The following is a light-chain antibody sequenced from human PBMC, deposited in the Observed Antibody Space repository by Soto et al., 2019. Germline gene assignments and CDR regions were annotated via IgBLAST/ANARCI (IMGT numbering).Light chain of an antibody. V-gene: IGKV1-5*01. Sequence: DIQLTQPPSTLSASVGDEVTITCRASQTISRWLAWYQQKPGRAPKLLIYDASTLESGVPSRFSGSGSETEFTLTISRLQPDDFATYFCHSRAFGQGRRLEIK. J-gene: IGKJ5*01. CDR1: QTISRW. CDR3: HSRA. CDR2: DAS.